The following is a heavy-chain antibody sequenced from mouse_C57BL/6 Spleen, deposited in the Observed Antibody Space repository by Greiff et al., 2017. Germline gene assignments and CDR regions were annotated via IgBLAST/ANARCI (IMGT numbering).Heavy chain of an antibody. CDR3: ARVGYDEEAYCYFDV. J-gene: IGHJ1*03. Sequence: QVQLQQPGTELVKPGASVKLSCKASGYTFTSYWMHWVKQRPGQGLEWIGNINPSNGGTNYNEKFKSKATLTVDKSSSTAYMQLSSLTSEDSAVYYCARVGYDEEAYCYFDVWGTGTTVTVSS. CDR2: INPSNGGT. CDR1: GYTFTSYW. D-gene: IGHD2-2*01. V-gene: IGHV1-53*01.